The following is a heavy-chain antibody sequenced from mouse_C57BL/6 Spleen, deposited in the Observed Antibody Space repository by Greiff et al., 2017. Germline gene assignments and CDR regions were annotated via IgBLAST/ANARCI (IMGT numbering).Heavy chain of an antibody. V-gene: IGHV2-2*01. Sequence: QVQLQQSGPGLVQPSQSLSITCTVSGFSLTSYGVHWVRQSPGKGLEWLGVIWSGGSTDYNAAFISRLSFSKDNSKSQVFFKMNSLQADDTAIYYCARKFTTVVATDYAMDYWGQGTSVTVSS. CDR1: GFSLTSYG. CDR3: ARKFTTVVATDYAMDY. J-gene: IGHJ4*01. D-gene: IGHD1-1*01. CDR2: IWSGGST.